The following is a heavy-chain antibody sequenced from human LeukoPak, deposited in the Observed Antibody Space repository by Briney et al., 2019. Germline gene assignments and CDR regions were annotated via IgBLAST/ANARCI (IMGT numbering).Heavy chain of an antibody. CDR2: ISGRGGIT. CDR3: ASSGGPFGAPSSPFDY. V-gene: IGHV3-23*01. Sequence: GGSLRLSCAASGLTFSDYVMTWVRQAPGKGLEWVSDISGRGGITNYADSVKGRFTISRDNSKDTVSLQMSSLRAEDTAIYYCASSGGPFGAPSSPFDYWGQGTVVTVSS. CDR1: GLTFSDYV. D-gene: IGHD3-3*01. J-gene: IGHJ4*02.